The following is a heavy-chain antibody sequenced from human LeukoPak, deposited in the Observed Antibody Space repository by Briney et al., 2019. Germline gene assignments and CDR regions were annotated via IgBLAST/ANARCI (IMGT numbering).Heavy chain of an antibody. CDR3: TRELGGSYYDY. CDR1: GFNLNTYH. J-gene: IGHJ4*02. CDR2: SNPSGGRT. D-gene: IGHD1-26*01. V-gene: IGHV1-46*02. Sequence: ASVRVSCNASGFNLNTYHMHWVWQAPGQGLEWMGVSNPSGGRTTYAQKFQDRVTMTRDTSTSTVYMELSSLRTEDTAVYYCTRELGGSYYDYWGQGTLVTVSS.